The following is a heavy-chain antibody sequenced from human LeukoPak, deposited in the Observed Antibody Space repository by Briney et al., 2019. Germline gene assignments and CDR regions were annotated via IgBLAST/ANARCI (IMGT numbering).Heavy chain of an antibody. CDR2: ITGDGGLT. V-gene: IGHV3-43*02. D-gene: IGHD3-10*01. Sequence: GGSLRLSCAASGFTFDDYAMHWVRHPPGKGLEWVSLITGDGGLTCHADSVKGRFTISRDNSKNSLYLQMNSLRTEDTSLYYCAKSRNYGSGSYLDYWGPGTLVTVSS. J-gene: IGHJ4*02. CDR3: AKSRNYGSGSYLDY. CDR1: GFTFDDYA.